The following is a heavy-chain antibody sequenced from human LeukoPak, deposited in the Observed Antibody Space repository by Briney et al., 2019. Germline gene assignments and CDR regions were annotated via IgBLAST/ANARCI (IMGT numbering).Heavy chain of an antibody. J-gene: IGHJ6*02. CDR3: AKASRFGRAYYYYYGMDV. CDR2: ISYDGSNK. Sequence: GGSLRLSCAASGFTFSSYGMHWVRQAPGKGLEWVAVISYDGSNKYYADSVKGRFTISRDNSKNTLYLQMNSLRAEDTAVYYCAKASRFGRAYYYYYGMDVWGQGTTVTVSS. V-gene: IGHV3-30*18. D-gene: IGHD3-16*01. CDR1: GFTFSSYG.